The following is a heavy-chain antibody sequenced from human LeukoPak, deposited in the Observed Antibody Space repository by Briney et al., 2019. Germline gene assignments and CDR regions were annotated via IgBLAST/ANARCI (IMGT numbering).Heavy chain of an antibody. CDR2: IYYSGST. V-gene: IGHV4-59*01. CDR1: GGSISSYY. J-gene: IGHJ4*02. D-gene: IGHD5-18*01. CDR3: ARDSGYSYALDY. Sequence: SETPSLTCTVSGGSISSYYWSWIRQPPGKGLEWIGYIYYSGSTNYNPSLKSRVTISVDTPKNQFSLKLSSVTAADTAVYYCARDSGYSYALDYWGQGTLVTVSS.